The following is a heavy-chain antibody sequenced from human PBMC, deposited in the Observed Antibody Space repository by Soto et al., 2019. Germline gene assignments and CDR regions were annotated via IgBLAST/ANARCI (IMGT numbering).Heavy chain of an antibody. CDR2: IYWDNDR. D-gene: IGHD2-8*02. CDR3: AHRGSYSVWWDVGWFDS. Sequence: QITLKESGPTLVEPTQTLTLTCSFSGFSLSNSGVGVGWFRQAPGKALECLGIIYWDNDRRYNPSLKDRLSITKDPAKNQVVVTMTYMEPLDTGTYYCAHRGSYSVWWDVGWFDSWGQGTPVTVS. V-gene: IGHV2-5*02. J-gene: IGHJ5*01. CDR1: GFSLSNSGVG.